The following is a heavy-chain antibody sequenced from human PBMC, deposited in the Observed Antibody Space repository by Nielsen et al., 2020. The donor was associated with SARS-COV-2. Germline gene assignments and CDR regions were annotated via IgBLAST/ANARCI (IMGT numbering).Heavy chain of an antibody. CDR1: GGSMFSGTYS. D-gene: IGHD3-10*01. V-gene: IGHV4-30-2*01. J-gene: IGHJ4*02. Sequence: SETLSLTCTVSGGSMFSGTYSWSWIRQPAGKGLEWIGNIYQSGNTHYNPSLNRRVTISLDRSMNQFSLTVNSVTAADTAVYFCARSSVRGVQDFWGQGTLVTVSS. CDR2: IYQSGNT. CDR3: ARSSVRGVQDF.